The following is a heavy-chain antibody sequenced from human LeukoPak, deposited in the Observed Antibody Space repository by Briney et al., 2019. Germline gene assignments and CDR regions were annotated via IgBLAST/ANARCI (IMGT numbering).Heavy chain of an antibody. J-gene: IGHJ4*02. D-gene: IGHD3-9*01. CDR1: GGSISSGGYY. CDR3: ARFYYYDILTGYYGGDYFDY. Sequence: PSETLSLTCTVSGGSISSGGYYWSWIRQHPGKGLEWIGYIYYSGSTYYNPSPKSRVTISVDTSKNQFSLKLSSVTAADTAVYYCARFYYYDILTGYYGGDYFDYWGQGTLVTVSS. CDR2: IYYSGST. V-gene: IGHV4-31*03.